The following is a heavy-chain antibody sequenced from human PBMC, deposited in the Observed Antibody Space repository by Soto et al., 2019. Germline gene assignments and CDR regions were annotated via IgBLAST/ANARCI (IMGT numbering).Heavy chain of an antibody. CDR1: GYTFTSYA. CDR2: INAGNGNT. J-gene: IGHJ4*02. CDR3: ARGPGGPDGPGDY. V-gene: IGHV1-3*01. D-gene: IGHD2-15*01. Sequence: QVQLVQSGAEVKKPGASVKVSCKASGYTFTSYAMHWVRQAPGQRLEWMGWINAGNGNTKYSRKFQGRVTITRDTSAGTAYMELSSLRSAETAVYDCARGPGGPDGPGDYWGQGTLVTVSS.